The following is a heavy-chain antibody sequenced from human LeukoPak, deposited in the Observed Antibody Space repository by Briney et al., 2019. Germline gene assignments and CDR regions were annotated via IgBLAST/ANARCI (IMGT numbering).Heavy chain of an antibody. CDR1: GFTFSSYS. J-gene: IGHJ6*03. V-gene: IGHV3-48*01. Sequence: GGSLRLSCAASGFTFSSYSMNWVRQAPGKGLEWVSYISSSSSTIYYADSVKGRFTISRDNAKNSLYLQMNSLRAEDTAVYYCASDYDILTGYSLRDYYYYYMDVWGKGTTVTVSS. D-gene: IGHD3-9*01. CDR2: ISSSSSTI. CDR3: ASDYDILTGYSLRDYYYYYMDV.